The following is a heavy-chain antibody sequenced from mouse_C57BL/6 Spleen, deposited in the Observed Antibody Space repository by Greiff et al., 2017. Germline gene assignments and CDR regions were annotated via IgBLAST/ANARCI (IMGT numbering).Heavy chain of an antibody. Sequence: QVQLKESGAELVKPGASVKISCKASGYAFSSYWMNWVKQRPGKGLEWIGQIYPGDGDTNYNGKFKGKATLTADKSSSTAYMQLSSLTSEDSAVYFCARVYGSSLAWFAYWGQGTLVTVSA. J-gene: IGHJ3*01. CDR2: IYPGDGDT. CDR1: GYAFSSYW. D-gene: IGHD1-1*01. CDR3: ARVYGSSLAWFAY. V-gene: IGHV1-80*01.